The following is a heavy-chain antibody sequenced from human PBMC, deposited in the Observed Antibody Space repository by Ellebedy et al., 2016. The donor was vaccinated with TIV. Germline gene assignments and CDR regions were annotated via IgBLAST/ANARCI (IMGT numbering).Heavy chain of an antibody. Sequence: GGSLRLXCAASGFTFSSYAMHWVRQAPGKGLEWVAVISYDGSNKYYADSVKGRFTISRDNSKNTLYLQMNSLRAEDTAVYYCARACYYYDSSGYCHFDYWGQGTLVTVSS. V-gene: IGHV3-30-3*01. D-gene: IGHD3-22*01. CDR1: GFTFSSYA. J-gene: IGHJ4*02. CDR3: ARACYYYDSSGYCHFDY. CDR2: ISYDGSNK.